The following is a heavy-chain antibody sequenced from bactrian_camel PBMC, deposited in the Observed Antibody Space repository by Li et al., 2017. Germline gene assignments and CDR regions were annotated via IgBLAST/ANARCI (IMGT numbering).Heavy chain of an antibody. V-gene: IGHV3S1*01. CDR1: GSSSTC. D-gene: IGHD1*01. CDR2: IYIPVGNT. J-gene: IGHJ4*01. CDR3: ASDPCSTFRGLGQDEYDY. Sequence: HVQLVKSGGGSVQAGGSLRLSCVVSGSSSTCMGWFRQPPGKEREGVAGIYIPVGNTYYSDSVKGRFTISQDAAKNTVDLEMNSLEPEDTAMYYCASDPCSTFRGLGQDEYDYWGQGTQVTVS.